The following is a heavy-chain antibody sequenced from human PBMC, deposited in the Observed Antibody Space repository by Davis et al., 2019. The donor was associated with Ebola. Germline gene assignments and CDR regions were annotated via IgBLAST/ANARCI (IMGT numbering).Heavy chain of an antibody. CDR2: IKQDGSEK. J-gene: IGHJ4*02. Sequence: GESLKISCAASGFTFSSYWMSWVRQAPGKGLEWVANIKQDGSEKYYVDSVKGRFTISRDNAKNSLYLQMNSLRDDDTAVYYCAKDTLHRSFDYWGQGTLVTVSS. CDR3: AKDTLHRSFDY. CDR1: GFTFSSYW. V-gene: IGHV3-7*01.